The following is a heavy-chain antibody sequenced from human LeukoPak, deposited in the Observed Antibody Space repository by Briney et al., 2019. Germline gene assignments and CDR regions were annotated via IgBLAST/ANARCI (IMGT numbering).Heavy chain of an antibody. CDR2: MNPNSGNT. CDR3: ATEDAYDSSGYLRN. D-gene: IGHD3-22*01. Sequence: ASVKVSCKASGYTFTSYDINWVRQATGQGLEWMGWMNPNSGNTGYAQKFQGRVTITRNTSISTAYMELSSLRSEDTAVYYCATEDAYDSSGYLRNWGQGTLVTVSS. CDR1: GYTFTSYD. V-gene: IGHV1-8*03. J-gene: IGHJ4*02.